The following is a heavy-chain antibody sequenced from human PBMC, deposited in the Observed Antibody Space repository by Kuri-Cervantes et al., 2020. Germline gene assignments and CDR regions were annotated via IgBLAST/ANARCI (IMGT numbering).Heavy chain of an antibody. CDR2: ISYDGSNK. CDR1: GFTFSNYA. J-gene: IGHJ3*02. CDR3: AISLDYDFWSGTIGLSAFDI. V-gene: IGHV3-30-3*01. Sequence: GESLKISCAASGFTFSNYAMSWVRQAPGKGLEWVAVISYDGSNKYYADSVKGRFTISRDNSKNTLYLQMNSLRAEDTAVYYCAISLDYDFWSGTIGLSAFDIWGQGTMVTVSS. D-gene: IGHD3-3*01.